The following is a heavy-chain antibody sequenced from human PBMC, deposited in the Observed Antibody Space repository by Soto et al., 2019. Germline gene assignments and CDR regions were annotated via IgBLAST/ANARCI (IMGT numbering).Heavy chain of an antibody. CDR1: GGSISSGGYY. V-gene: IGHV4-31*02. CDR3: ARGFLDHYGMDV. Sequence: SLTCTVSGGSISSGGYYWSWIRQHPGKGLEWIGYIYYSGSTYYNPSLKSRVTISVDTSKNQFSLKLSSVTAADTAVYYCARGFLDHYGMDVWGQGTTVTVSS. J-gene: IGHJ6*02. CDR2: IYYSGST. D-gene: IGHD3-3*01.